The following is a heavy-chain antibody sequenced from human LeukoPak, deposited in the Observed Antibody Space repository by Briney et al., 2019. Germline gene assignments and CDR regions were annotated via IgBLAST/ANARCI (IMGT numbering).Heavy chain of an antibody. CDR2: IYYSGST. V-gene: IGHV4-39*01. CDR3: ASAYISGWYGTVDY. Sequence: SETLSLTCTVSGGSISSSSYYWGWIRRPPWKGLQWIGSIYYSGSTYYNPSLKSRVTISVDTSKNQFSLKLSSVTAADTAVYYCASAYISGWYGTVDYWGQGTLVTVSS. CDR1: GGSISSSSYY. J-gene: IGHJ4*02. D-gene: IGHD6-19*01.